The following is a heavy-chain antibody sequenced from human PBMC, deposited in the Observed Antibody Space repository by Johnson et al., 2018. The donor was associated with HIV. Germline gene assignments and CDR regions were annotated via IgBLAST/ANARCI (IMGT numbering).Heavy chain of an antibody. CDR3: ASWRGDYDSSGYFMGPDLHDAFDI. D-gene: IGHD3-22*01. CDR1: GFTFSSYW. J-gene: IGHJ3*02. CDR2: IKQDGSEK. Sequence: VQLVESGGGLVQPGGSLRLSCAASGFTFSSYWMSWVRQAPGKGLEWVANIKQDGSEKYYVDSVKGRFTISRDNAKNSLYLQMNSLRAEDTALYYCASWRGDYDSSGYFMGPDLHDAFDIWGQGTMVTVSS. V-gene: IGHV3-7*05.